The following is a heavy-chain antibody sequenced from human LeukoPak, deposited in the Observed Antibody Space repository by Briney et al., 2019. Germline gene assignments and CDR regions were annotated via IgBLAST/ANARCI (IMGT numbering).Heavy chain of an antibody. CDR2: IYTSGST. Sequence: SETLSLTCTVSGGSISSYYWSWIRQPAGKGLEWIGRIYTSGSTNYNPSLKSRVTMSVDTSKNQFSLKLSSVTAADTAVYYCARGSRYNWNYVGWFDPWGQGTLVTVSS. V-gene: IGHV4-4*07. J-gene: IGHJ5*02. CDR1: GGSISSYY. CDR3: ARGSRYNWNYVGWFDP. D-gene: IGHD1-7*01.